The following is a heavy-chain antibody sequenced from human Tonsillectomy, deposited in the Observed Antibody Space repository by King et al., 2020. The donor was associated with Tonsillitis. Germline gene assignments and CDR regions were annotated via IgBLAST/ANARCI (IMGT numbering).Heavy chain of an antibody. Sequence: QLQESGPGVVKPSETLSLTCTVSGGSINSSDHYWAWSRQPPGKALEWIGYKYYSGTIFYNPSLKSRVTISGGTSENRFSLKLSSVTAADTAVYFCARYLSGSFDYWGQGALVTVSS. J-gene: IGHJ4*02. V-gene: IGHV4-39*01. CDR3: ARYLSGSFDY. CDR1: GGSINSSDHY. D-gene: IGHD1-26*01. CDR2: KYYSGTI.